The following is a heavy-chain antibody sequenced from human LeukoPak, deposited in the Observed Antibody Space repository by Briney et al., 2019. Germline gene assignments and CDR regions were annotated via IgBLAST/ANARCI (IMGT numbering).Heavy chain of an antibody. CDR2: ISAYNGNT. J-gene: IGHJ1*01. CDR1: GYTFTSYG. V-gene: IGHV1-18*01. D-gene: IGHD6-19*01. CDR3: ASWTSGWEYFQH. Sequence: ASVKVSCKASGYTFTSYGISWVRQAPGQGLEWMGWISAYNGNTNYAQKLQGRVTMTTDTSTSTAYMELRSLRSDDTAVYYCASWTSGWEYFQHWGQGTLATVSS.